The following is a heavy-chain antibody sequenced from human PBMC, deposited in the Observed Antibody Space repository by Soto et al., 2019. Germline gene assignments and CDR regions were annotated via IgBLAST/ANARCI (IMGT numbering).Heavy chain of an antibody. J-gene: IGHJ4*02. CDR3: AHRQYVGGSPYFDY. CDR2: IYWNDDK. CDR1: GFSLSTSGVG. V-gene: IGHV2-5*01. D-gene: IGHD2-15*01. Sequence: SGPTLVNPTQTLTLTCTFSGFSLSTSGVGVGWIRQPPGKALEWLALIYWNDDKLYSPSLKTRLTITKDTSKNQVVLTMTNMDPVDTGTYYCAHRQYVGGSPYFDYWGQGTLVTVSS.